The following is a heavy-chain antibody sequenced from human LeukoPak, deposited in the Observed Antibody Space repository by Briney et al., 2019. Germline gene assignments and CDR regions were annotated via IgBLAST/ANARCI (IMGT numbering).Heavy chain of an antibody. J-gene: IGHJ3*02. CDR1: GGSISSYY. CDR2: IYYSGST. V-gene: IGHV4-59*12. D-gene: IGHD5-24*01. Sequence: SETLSLTCTVSGGSISSYYWSWIRQPPGKGLEWIGYIYYSGSTNYNPSLKSRVTISVDTSKNQFSLKLSSVTAADTAVYYCARDEYRPDGYNQRVDAFDIWGQGTMVTVSS. CDR3: ARDEYRPDGYNQRVDAFDI.